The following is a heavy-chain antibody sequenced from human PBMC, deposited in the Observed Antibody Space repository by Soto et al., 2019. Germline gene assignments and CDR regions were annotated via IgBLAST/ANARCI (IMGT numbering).Heavy chain of an antibody. Sequence: GASVKVSCKASGYTFTSYGISWVRQAPGQGLEWMGWISAYNGNTNYAQKLQGRVTMTTDTSTSTAYMELRSLRSDDTAVYYCARRGSSSSLFDYYYYYYMDVWGKGTTVTVSS. CDR1: GYTFTSYG. D-gene: IGHD6-6*01. CDR2: ISAYNGNT. CDR3: ARRGSSSSLFDYYYYYYMDV. J-gene: IGHJ6*03. V-gene: IGHV1-18*01.